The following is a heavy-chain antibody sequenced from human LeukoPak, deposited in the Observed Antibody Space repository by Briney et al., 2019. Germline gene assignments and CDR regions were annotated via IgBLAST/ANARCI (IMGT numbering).Heavy chain of an antibody. CDR1: GGSISSGNYY. J-gene: IGHJ6*03. CDR2: IYTSGST. Sequence: SETLSLTCTVSGGSISSGNYYWSWIRQPAGKGLEWIGRIYTSGSTYYNPSLKSRVTISVDTSKNQFSLKLSSVTAADTAVYYCARGYTSYYYYYMDVWGKGTTVTVSS. CDR3: ARGYTSYYYYYMDV. V-gene: IGHV4-61*02. D-gene: IGHD6-13*01.